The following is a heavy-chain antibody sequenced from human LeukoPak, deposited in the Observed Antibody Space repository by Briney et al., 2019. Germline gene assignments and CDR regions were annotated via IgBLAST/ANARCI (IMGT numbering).Heavy chain of an antibody. D-gene: IGHD6-19*01. CDR1: GGSISTYY. V-gene: IGHV4-59*01. CDR2: IYFSGST. CDR3: AGYSSGWYVDY. Sequence: PSETLPLTCTVSGGSISTYYWSWIRQPPGKGLEWIGYIYFSGSTDYNPSLKSRVTISVDTSNNQFSLKLSSVTAADTAVYYCAGYSSGWYVDYWGQGTLVTVSS. J-gene: IGHJ4*02.